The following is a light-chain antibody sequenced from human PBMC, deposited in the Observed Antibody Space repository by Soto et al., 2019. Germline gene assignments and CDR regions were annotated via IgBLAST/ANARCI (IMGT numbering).Light chain of an antibody. V-gene: IGKV3-11*01. CDR1: ESTSSD. CDR2: DAS. Sequence: EIVLTQSPATLSLSPGERATLSCRACESTSSDLAWDQQQPGHGPRLRILDASNRAAATPARFSVSGSVTDFTITISSLAPEDIAVYYCQQRASWPLTVDGGTKVEIK. CDR3: QQRASWPLT. J-gene: IGKJ4*01.